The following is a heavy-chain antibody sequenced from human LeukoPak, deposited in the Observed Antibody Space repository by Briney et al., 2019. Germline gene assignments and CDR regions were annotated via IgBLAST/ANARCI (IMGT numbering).Heavy chain of an antibody. V-gene: IGHV3-30*02. D-gene: IGHD2-15*01. J-gene: IGHJ5*02. CDR1: GFTFSSYG. CDR2: IRYDGSNK. Sequence: PGGSLRLSCAASGFTFSSYGMHWVRQAPGKGLEWVAFIRYDGSNKYYADSVKGRFTISRDNSKNTLYLQMNSLRAEDTAVYYCAKKGDTYCSGGSCYSVTDPKLYNWFDPWGQGTLVTVSS. CDR3: AKKGDTYCSGGSCYSVTDPKLYNWFDP.